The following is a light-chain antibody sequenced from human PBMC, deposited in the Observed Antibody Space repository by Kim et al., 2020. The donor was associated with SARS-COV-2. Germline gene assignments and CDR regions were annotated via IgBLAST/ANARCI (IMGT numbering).Light chain of an antibody. CDR3: CSFAGNSNWV. CDR2: EGN. Sequence: GQSITISCTGTSSDVGKHNLVSWYQQYPGKAHKLIIFEGNKRPSGVSNRFSGSISGNTASLTISGLQSDDECDYHCCSFAGNSNWVFGGGTQLTVL. V-gene: IGLV2-23*01. CDR1: SSDVGKHNL. J-gene: IGLJ3*02.